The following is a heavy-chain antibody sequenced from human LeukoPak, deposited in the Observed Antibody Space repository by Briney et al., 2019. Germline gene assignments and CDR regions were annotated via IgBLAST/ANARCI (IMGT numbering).Heavy chain of an antibody. J-gene: IGHJ4*02. CDR1: GDSVSSNSAA. V-gene: IGHV6-1*01. CDR2: TYYRSKWYN. Sequence: SQTLSLTCAISGDSVSSNSAAWNWLRQSPSRGLEWLGRTYYRSKWYNDYAVSVKSRITINPDASKNQFSLKLSSVTAADTAVYYCARKLPRITMIVVVKSGGFDYWGQGTLVTVSS. CDR3: ARKLPRITMIVVVKSGGFDY. D-gene: IGHD3-22*01.